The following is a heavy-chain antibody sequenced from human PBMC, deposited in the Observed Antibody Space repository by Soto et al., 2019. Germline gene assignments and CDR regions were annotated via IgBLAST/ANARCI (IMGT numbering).Heavy chain of an antibody. J-gene: IGHJ4*02. D-gene: IGHD5-12*01. CDR2: IYYDGST. CDR3: ARSHIVHRLLMYPYDY. CDR1: VATINRGTFC. V-gene: IGHV4-39*01. Sequence: PSEPLSLTCTACVATINRGTFCWVWLCQPPRKGLQSIANIYYDGSTYYTPSLKSRVTISLDTSKIQFSLKLSSVTAADTAVYYCARSHIVHRLLMYPYDYWGQGTVVTVSS.